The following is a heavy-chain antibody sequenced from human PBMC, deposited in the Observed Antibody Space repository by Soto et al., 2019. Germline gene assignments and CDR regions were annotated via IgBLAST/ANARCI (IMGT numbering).Heavy chain of an antibody. Sequence: GGSLRLSCAASGFTFTSYTMAWVRQAPGKGLEWVSTISDSGGYTFYAGSVEGRFTISRDNSKNTVYLKMNSLRAEDTAVYYCTRGGWVYWGQGSLVTVSS. D-gene: IGHD1-26*01. CDR1: GFTFTSYT. CDR3: TRGGWVY. CDR2: ISDSGGYT. V-gene: IGHV3-23*01. J-gene: IGHJ4*02.